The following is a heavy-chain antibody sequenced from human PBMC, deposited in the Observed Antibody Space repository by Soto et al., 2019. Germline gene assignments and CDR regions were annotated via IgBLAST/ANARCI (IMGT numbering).Heavy chain of an antibody. J-gene: IGHJ4*02. CDR2: TYYRSKWYA. CDR1: GDSVSSNSAA. D-gene: IGHD6-13*01. CDR3: ARYTSSWYLDY. Sequence: PSQTLSLTCAISGDSVSSNSAAWNWIRQSPSGGLEWLGRTYYRSKWYADYAISVRSRITINPDTSKNQFSLQLNSVTPEDTAVYYCARYTSSWYLDYWGQGTLVTVSS. V-gene: IGHV6-1*01.